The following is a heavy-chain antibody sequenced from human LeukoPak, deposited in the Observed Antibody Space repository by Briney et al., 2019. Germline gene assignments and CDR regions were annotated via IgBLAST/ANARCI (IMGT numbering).Heavy chain of an antibody. V-gene: IGHV3-21*01. CDR1: GFTFSSYS. CDR3: ARGREAAHFDWLVGGGTNY. D-gene: IGHD3-9*01. Sequence: GGSLRLSCAASGFTFSSYSMNWVRQAPGKGLEWVSSISSSSSYIYYADSVKGRFTISRDNVKNSLYLQMNSLRAEDTAVYYCARGREAAHFDWLVGGGTNYWGQGTLVTVSS. CDR2: ISSSSSYI. J-gene: IGHJ4*02.